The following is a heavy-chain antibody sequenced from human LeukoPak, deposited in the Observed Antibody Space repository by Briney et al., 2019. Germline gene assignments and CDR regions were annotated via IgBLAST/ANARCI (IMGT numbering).Heavy chain of an antibody. CDR1: GGSISSYY. Sequence: SETLSLTCTVSGGSISSYYWSWIRQPPGKGLEWIGYIYYSGSTYYNPSLKSRVTISVDTSKNQFSLKLSSVTAADTAVYYCARAPTRTYGSGSYYPLDYWGQGTLVTVSS. CDR3: ARAPTRTYGSGSYYPLDY. V-gene: IGHV4-59*08. D-gene: IGHD3-10*01. CDR2: IYYSGST. J-gene: IGHJ4*02.